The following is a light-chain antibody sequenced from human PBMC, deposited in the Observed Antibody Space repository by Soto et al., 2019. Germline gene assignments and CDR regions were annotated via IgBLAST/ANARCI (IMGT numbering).Light chain of an antibody. CDR3: LSYTLSTIYV. V-gene: IGLV2-8*01. CDR1: SSDVGAYNY. Sequence: QSALTQPPSASGSPGQSVTISCTGTSSDVGAYNYVSWYQHHPGKAPKLVIYDVSKRPSGVPDRFSGSKSGNTASLTVSGLQAEDEADYFCLSYTLSTIYVLGTGTKVTVL. CDR2: DVS. J-gene: IGLJ1*01.